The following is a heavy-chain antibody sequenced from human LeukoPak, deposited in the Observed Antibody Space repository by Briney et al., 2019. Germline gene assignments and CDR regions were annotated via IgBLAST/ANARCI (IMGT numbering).Heavy chain of an antibody. CDR3: ARVAGRPFDY. V-gene: IGHV4-34*01. Sequence: SETLSLTCAVYGVSFSGYYWSWLRQPPGKGLEWIGEINHSGSTNYNPSLKSRVTISVDTSKNQFSLKLSSVTAADKAVYYCARVAGRPFDYWGQGTLVTVSS. CDR2: INHSGST. D-gene: IGHD6-19*01. CDR1: GVSFSGYY. J-gene: IGHJ4*02.